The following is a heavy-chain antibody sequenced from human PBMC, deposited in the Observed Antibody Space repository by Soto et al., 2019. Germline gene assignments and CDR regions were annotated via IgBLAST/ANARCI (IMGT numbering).Heavy chain of an antibody. CDR1: GGSISSSSYY. Sequence: SETLSLTCTVSGGSISSSSYYWGWIRQPPGKGLEWIGSIYYSGSTYYNPSLKSRVTISVDTSKNQFSLKLSSVTAADTAVYYCARGRTGYCSSTSCYGRRWFDPWGQGTLVTVSS. V-gene: IGHV4-39*07. CDR2: IYYSGST. J-gene: IGHJ5*02. D-gene: IGHD2-2*01. CDR3: ARGRTGYCSSTSCYGRRWFDP.